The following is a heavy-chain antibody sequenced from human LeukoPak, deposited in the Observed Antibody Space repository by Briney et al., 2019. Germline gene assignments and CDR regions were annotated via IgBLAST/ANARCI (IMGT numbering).Heavy chain of an antibody. J-gene: IGHJ3*02. CDR3: ARVTAMDAFDI. V-gene: IGHV3-23*01. Sequence: AGGSLRLSCAASGFTFSTYAMNWVRQAPGKGLEWVSAISGSGRGTYYADSVKGRFTISRGISKNTLYLQMNNLRAEDTAVYYCARVTAMDAFDIWGQGTMVTVSS. D-gene: IGHD5-18*01. CDR1: GFTFSTYA. CDR2: ISGSGRGT.